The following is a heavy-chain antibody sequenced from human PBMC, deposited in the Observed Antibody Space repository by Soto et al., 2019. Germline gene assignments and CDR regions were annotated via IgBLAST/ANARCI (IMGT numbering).Heavy chain of an antibody. J-gene: IGHJ5*02. CDR1: GFTFSSYW. D-gene: IGHD2-2*01. CDR3: ARDPQGYCSSTSCSSEWFDP. Sequence: GGSLRLSCAASGFTFSSYWMHWVRQAPGKGLVWVSRINSDGSSTSYADSVKGRFTISRDNAKNTLYLQMNSLRAEDTAVYYCARDPQGYCSSTSCSSEWFDPWGQGTLVTVSS. CDR2: INSDGSST. V-gene: IGHV3-74*01.